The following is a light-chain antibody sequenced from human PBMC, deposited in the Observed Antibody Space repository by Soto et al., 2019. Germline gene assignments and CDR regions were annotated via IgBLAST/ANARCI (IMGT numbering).Light chain of an antibody. J-gene: IGKJ1*01. CDR2: KAS. V-gene: IGKV1-5*03. CDR3: QHYNSYSEA. Sequence: EIQMTQKNATLSCSVRERVTITCRASQTISSWLAWYQQKPGKAPKLLIYKASTLKSGVPSRFSGSGSGTEFPLTISRLQPDDFATYYCQHYNSYSEAFGQGTKVAIK. CDR1: QTISSW.